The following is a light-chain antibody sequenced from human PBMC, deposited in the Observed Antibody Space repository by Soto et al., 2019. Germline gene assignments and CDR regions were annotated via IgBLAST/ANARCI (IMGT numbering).Light chain of an antibody. J-gene: IGLJ3*02. CDR1: SSNIGAGYD. V-gene: IGLV1-40*01. CDR2: GNS. CDR3: QSYDSGLSGSV. Sequence: QSVLTQPPSVSGAPGQRVTISCTGSSSNIGAGYDVHWYQQLPGTAPKLLIYGNSNRPSGVPDRFSGSKSGTSASLAITGFQAEDEADYSCQSYDSGLSGSVFGGGSKLTVL.